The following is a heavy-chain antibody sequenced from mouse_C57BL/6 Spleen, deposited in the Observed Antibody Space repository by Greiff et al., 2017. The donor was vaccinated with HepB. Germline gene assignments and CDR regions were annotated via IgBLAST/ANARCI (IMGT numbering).Heavy chain of an antibody. CDR1: GFNIKDYY. CDR3: ASGGGLRRENFDY. D-gene: IGHD2-4*01. J-gene: IGHJ2*01. Sequence: VQLQQSGAELVKPGASVKMSCTASGFNIKDYYMHWVKQRTEQGLEWIGRIDPEDGETKYAPKFQGKATITADTSSSTAYLQRSSLTSEDTAVYYWASGGGLRRENFDYGGQGTTPTVSS. V-gene: IGHV14-2*01. CDR2: IDPEDGET.